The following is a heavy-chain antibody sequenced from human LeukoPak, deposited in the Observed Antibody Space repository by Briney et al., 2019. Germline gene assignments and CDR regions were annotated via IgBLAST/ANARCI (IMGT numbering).Heavy chain of an antibody. Sequence: GGSLRLSCAASGFTFDDYAMHWVRQAPGRGLEWVSGISWNSGNIGYADSVKGRFTISRDNAKNSLYLQMNSLRAEDMALYYCAKFELEYQLRDGSALDIWGQGTMVTVSS. J-gene: IGHJ3*02. CDR3: AKFELEYQLRDGSALDI. D-gene: IGHD2-2*01. V-gene: IGHV3-9*03. CDR2: ISWNSGNI. CDR1: GFTFDDYA.